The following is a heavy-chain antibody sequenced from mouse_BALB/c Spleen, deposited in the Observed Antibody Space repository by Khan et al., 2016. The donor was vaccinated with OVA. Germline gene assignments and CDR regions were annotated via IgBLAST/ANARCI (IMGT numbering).Heavy chain of an antibody. D-gene: IGHD1-1*01. V-gene: IGHV1-4*01. J-gene: IGHJ3*01. CDR2: INPSSDYN. CDR1: GYIFTSYM. CDR3: AGGGYGSFGY. Sequence: QVQLKESGAELARPGASVKMSCKASGYIFTSYMIHWVKQRPGQGLEWIGDINPSSDYNNYNQKFKDKATLTADKSSSTAYMQLSSLTSADSAVYYCAGGGYGSFGYWGQGTLVTVSA.